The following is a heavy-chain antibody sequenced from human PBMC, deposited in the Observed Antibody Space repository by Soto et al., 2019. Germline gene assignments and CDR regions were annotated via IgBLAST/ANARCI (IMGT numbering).Heavy chain of an antibody. J-gene: IGHJ6*02. CDR3: ARALGYQLLYPLYYYGIDV. CDR1: GGSISSYY. V-gene: IGHV4-59*01. CDR2: IYYSGST. D-gene: IGHD2-2*02. Sequence: XGTLSLTCTVSGGSISSYYWSGIRQPAGKGLEWIGYIYYSGSTNYNPSLKSRVTISVDASKNQFSLKLSSVTAADTAVYYCARALGYQLLYPLYYYGIDVWGQGTTVTVSS.